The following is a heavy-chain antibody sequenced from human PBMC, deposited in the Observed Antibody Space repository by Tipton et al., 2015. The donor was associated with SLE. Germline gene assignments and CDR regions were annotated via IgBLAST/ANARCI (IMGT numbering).Heavy chain of an antibody. J-gene: IGHJ5*02. CDR1: GFTFSRYW. D-gene: IGHD2-2*02. Sequence: SLRLSCAASGFTFSRYWMNWARQAPGKGLEWVSSISKSGSVIKYADSVKGRFTTSRDNAKNSMYLQMDSLTAEDTAVYYCNTEINWFDPWGQGTLVTVSS. V-gene: IGHV3-21*04. CDR3: NTEINWFDP. CDR2: ISKSGSVI.